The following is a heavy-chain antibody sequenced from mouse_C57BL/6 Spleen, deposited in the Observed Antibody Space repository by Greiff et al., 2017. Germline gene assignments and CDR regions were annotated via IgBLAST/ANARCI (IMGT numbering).Heavy chain of an antibody. CDR2: ISYDGSN. CDR1: GYSITSGYY. D-gene: IGHD2-3*01. Sequence: EVKLVESGPGLVKPSQSLSLTCSVTGYSITSGYYWNWIRQFPGNKLEWMGYISYDGSNNYNPSLKNRISITRDTSKNQFFLKLNSVTTEDTATYYCAIYDGYYAYWGQGTLVTVSA. J-gene: IGHJ3*01. V-gene: IGHV3-6*01. CDR3: AIYDGYYAY.